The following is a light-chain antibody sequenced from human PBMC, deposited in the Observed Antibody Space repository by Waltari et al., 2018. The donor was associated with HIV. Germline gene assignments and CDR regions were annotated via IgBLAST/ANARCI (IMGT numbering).Light chain of an antibody. CDR3: QQYLTFSRT. CDR1: QRVSSS. Sequence: DIQMTQSPPTLSASVGDRVTITCLASQRVSSSLAWYQQKPGKAPNLLIFTASSLQNGVPPRFSGSGSGTDFTLTISGLQPDDFATYYCQQYLTFSRTFGQGTQV. J-gene: IGKJ1*01. V-gene: IGKV1-5*03. CDR2: TAS.